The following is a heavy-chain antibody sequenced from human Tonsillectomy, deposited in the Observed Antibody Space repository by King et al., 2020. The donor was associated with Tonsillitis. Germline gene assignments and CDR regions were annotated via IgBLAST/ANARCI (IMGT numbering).Heavy chain of an antibody. CDR2: IYYSGRT. CDR3: IGEEGVGATYYFDY. D-gene: IGHD1-26*01. V-gene: IGHV4-39*01. Sequence: QLQESGPGLVKPAETLSLTCTVSGVSISSIIYYWGWIRQPPVKGLEWIGKIYYSGRTYYNSTLKSRVTISVDTSKNQFSLKLSSVTAADTAVYYCIGEEGVGATYYFDYWGQGTLVTVSS. J-gene: IGHJ4*02. CDR1: GVSISSIIYY.